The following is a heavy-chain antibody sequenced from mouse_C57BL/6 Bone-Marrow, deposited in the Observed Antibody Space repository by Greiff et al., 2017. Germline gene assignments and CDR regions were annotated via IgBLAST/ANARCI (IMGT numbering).Heavy chain of an antibody. V-gene: IGHV14-1*01. J-gene: IGHJ2*01. CDR1: GFNIKDYY. CDR2: IEPEDGDT. Sequence: EVQLQQSGAELVRPGASVKLSCTASGFNIKDYYMHWVKHRPEQGLAWIGRIEPEDGDTEYAPKFQGKATMTADTSSNTAYLQLSSLTAEDTAVYYCTTGYYGRRGYWGQGTTLTVSS. D-gene: IGHD1-1*01. CDR3: TTGYYGRRGY.